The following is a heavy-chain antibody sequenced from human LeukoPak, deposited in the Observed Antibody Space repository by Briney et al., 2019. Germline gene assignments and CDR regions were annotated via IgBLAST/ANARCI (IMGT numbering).Heavy chain of an antibody. CDR2: IYYSGST. J-gene: IGHJ4*02. CDR3: AASLWFGIYPDY. CDR1: GGSVSSSSYY. V-gene: IGHV4-39*07. Sequence: SETLSLTCTVSGGSVSSSSYYWGWIRQPPGKGLEWIGSIYYSGSTYYNPSLKSRVSISVDTSKNQFSLKLNSLTAADTAVYYCAASLWFGIYPDYWGQGSLVTVSS. D-gene: IGHD3-10*01.